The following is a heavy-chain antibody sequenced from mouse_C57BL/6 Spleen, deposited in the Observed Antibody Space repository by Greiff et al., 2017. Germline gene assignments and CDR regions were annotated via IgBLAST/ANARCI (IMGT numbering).Heavy chain of an antibody. CDR2: INPSSGYT. Sequence: VQLQQSGAELAQSGASAMLSCKASGYTFTCYWMHWVKQRPGQGLEWIGYINPSSGYTLYTQKFKDKATLTADKSSRTAYMQLGSLTYEDSAVYYCARSEVLYWYFDVCGTGTTVTVAS. CDR1: GYTFTCYW. CDR3: ARSEVLYWYFDV. D-gene: IGHD2-14*01. J-gene: IGHJ1*03. V-gene: IGHV1-7*01.